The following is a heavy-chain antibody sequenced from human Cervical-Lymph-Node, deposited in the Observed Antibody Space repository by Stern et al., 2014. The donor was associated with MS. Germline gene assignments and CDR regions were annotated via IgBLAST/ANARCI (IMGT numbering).Heavy chain of an antibody. J-gene: IGHJ6*02. Sequence: VQLVQSGAEVKKPGASVKVSCKVSGYTLSEISMHWVRQAPGKGLEWMGGFDLEQGETRYAQKFQGRVTMAEDRSTDTAYMELSSLRSEDTAVYYCATHRGRVTYYYGMDVWGQGTTVTVSS. CDR1: GYTLSEIS. CDR3: ATHRGRVTYYYGMDV. V-gene: IGHV1-24*01. CDR2: FDLEQGET. D-gene: IGHD2-21*02.